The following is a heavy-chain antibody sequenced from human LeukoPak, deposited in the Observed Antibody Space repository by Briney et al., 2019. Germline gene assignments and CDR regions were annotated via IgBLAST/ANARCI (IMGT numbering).Heavy chain of an antibody. CDR3: AKGTSASAYSAMDV. J-gene: IGHJ6*02. Sequence: GGSLRLSCAASGFTFSDYYMSWIRQAPGKGLEWVSYISSSGSTIYYADSVKGRFTISRDNSNNMLYLQMNSLRAEDTALYHCAKGTSASAYSAMDVWGQGTTVTVSS. D-gene: IGHD2-2*02. CDR2: ISSSGSTI. V-gene: IGHV3-11*01. CDR1: GFTFSDYY.